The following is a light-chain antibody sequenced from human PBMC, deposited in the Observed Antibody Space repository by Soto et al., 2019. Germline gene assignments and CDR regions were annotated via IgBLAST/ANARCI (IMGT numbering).Light chain of an antibody. CDR1: SSNIGSNY. V-gene: IGLV1-47*01. J-gene: IGLJ1*01. CDR3: AAWDDSLSAL. CDR2: RNN. Sequence: QLVLTQPPSASGTPGQRVTISCSGSSSNIGSNYVYWYQQLPGTAPKLLIYRNNQRPSEVPDRFSGSKSGTSASLAISGLRSEDEADYYCAAWDDSLSALFGTVTKLTVL.